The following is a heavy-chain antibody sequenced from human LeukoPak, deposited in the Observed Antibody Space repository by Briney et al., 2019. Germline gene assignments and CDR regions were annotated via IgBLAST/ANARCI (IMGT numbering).Heavy chain of an antibody. J-gene: IGHJ5*02. CDR2: ISPGGSP. CDR3: VKRELYIVATP. D-gene: IGHD5-12*01. V-gene: IGHV3-23*01. CDR1: GFTSSSNA. Sequence: GGSLRLSCAASGFTSSSNAMGWVRQAPGKGLEWVSAISPGGSPYYADSVKGRFTISRNNSKNTLYLQMNSLRAEDTAVYYCVKRELYIVATPWGQGTLVTVSS.